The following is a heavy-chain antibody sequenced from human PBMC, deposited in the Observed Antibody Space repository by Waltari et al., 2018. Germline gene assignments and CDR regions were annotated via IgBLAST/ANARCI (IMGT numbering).Heavy chain of an antibody. V-gene: IGHV3-21*02. D-gene: IGHD3-16*01. Sequence: EAQLVETGGGLVKPGGSLRLPCLSSGFTVSIFVMNWVRQAPGKGPERVASISDGSSYISYGDTVKGRFTISRDNSKNLLYLEMNNLRVEDTATYYCARHYGDAFDLWGQGTRVTVSA. CDR2: ISDGSSYI. CDR3: ARHYGDAFDL. J-gene: IGHJ3*01. CDR1: GFTVSIFV.